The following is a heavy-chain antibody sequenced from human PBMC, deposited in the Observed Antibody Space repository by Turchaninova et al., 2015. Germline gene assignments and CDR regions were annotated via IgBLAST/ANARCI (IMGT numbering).Heavy chain of an antibody. D-gene: IGHD3-22*01. CDR3: ARGRYYYDSSGYNGVYYFDY. CDR1: GGSFSGYY. J-gene: IGHJ4*02. V-gene: IGHV4-34*01. Sequence: QVQLQQWGAGLLQPSETLSLTCAVDGGSFSGYYWRWIRQPPGKGLEWIVEINHSGSTNYNPSLKSRVTISVDTSKNQFSLKLSSVTAADTAVYYCARGRYYYDSSGYNGVYYFDYWGQGTLVTVSS. CDR2: INHSGST.